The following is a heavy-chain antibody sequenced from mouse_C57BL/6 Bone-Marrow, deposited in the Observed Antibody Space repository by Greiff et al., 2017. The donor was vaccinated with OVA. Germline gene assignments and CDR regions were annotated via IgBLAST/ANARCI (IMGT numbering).Heavy chain of an antibody. CDR1: GYTFTTYP. V-gene: IGHV1-47*01. CDR3: ARGGYYGSSYGYFDD. CDR2: FHPYNDDT. D-gene: IGHD1-1*01. Sequence: VQLQPSGAELVKPGASVKMSCTASGYTFTTYPIEWMKQNHGKSLEWIGNFHPYNDDTKYNEKFKGKATLTVEKSSSTVYLELSRLTSDDSAVYYCARGGYYGSSYGYFDDWGQGTTLTVSS. J-gene: IGHJ2*01.